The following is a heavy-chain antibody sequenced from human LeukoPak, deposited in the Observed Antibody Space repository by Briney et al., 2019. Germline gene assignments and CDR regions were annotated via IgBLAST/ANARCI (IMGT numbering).Heavy chain of an antibody. CDR3: ARGPGTVGLSP. CDR1: GGSFTNYY. CDR2: INHSGDT. J-gene: IGHJ5*02. V-gene: IGHV4-34*01. Sequence: SETLSLTCNAPGGSFTNYYWSWIRQTPEKGLEWIGQINHSGDTSYNPSLRSRVTLSVDRSKNQFSLKVTSVTAADAGVYYCARGPGTVGLSPWGQGTLVTVSS. D-gene: IGHD1/OR15-1a*01.